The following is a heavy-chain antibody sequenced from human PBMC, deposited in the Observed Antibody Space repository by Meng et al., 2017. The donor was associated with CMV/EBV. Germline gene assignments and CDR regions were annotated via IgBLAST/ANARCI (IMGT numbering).Heavy chain of an antibody. CDR1: GGSISSYY. V-gene: IGHV4-59*01. J-gene: IGHJ5*02. CDR3: ARVGGFLEWFDP. CDR2: IYYSGST. Sequence: SETLSLTCTVSGGSISSYYWSWIRQPPGKGLEWIGYIYYSGSTNYNPSLKSRVTISVDTSKNQFSLKLSSVTAADTAMYYCARVGGFLEWFDPWGQGTLVTVSS. D-gene: IGHD3-3*01.